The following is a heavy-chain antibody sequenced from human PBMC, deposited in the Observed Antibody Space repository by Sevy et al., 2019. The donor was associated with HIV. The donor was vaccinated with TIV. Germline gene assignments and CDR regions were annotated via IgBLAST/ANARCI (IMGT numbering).Heavy chain of an antibody. J-gene: IGHJ4*02. Sequence: SETLSLTCAVSGGSISSRGYSWIWIRQPPGKGLEWIGYIYQSGTTYYNPSIKSRVTISVDRSKNQFSLKLSSVTAADTAVYYCASLNFSSGYYFGYWGQGSLVTVSS. D-gene: IGHD6-25*01. V-gene: IGHV4-30-2*01. CDR1: GGSISSRGYS. CDR2: IYQSGTT. CDR3: ASLNFSSGYYFGY.